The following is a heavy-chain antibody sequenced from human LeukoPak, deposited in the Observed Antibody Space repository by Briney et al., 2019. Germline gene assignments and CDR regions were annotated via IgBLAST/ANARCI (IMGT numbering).Heavy chain of an antibody. J-gene: IGHJ3*02. CDR1: GGSISSYY. D-gene: IGHD3-22*01. Sequence: KPSETLSLTCTVSGGSISSYYWSWIRQPPGKGLEWIGYIYYSGSTNYNPSLMSRVTISVDTSKNQFSLKLSSVTAADTAVYYCARSYDRILFDIWGQGTMVTVSS. V-gene: IGHV4-59*01. CDR2: IYYSGST. CDR3: ARSYDRILFDI.